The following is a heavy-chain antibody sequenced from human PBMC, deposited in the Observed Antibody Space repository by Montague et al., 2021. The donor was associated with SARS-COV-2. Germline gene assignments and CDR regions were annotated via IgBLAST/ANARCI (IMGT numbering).Heavy chain of an antibody. D-gene: IGHD3-16*02. J-gene: IGHJ5*02. V-gene: IGHV4-34*01. CDR3: ASGYDYVWGRYRYLHWFDP. CDR1: GGSFSGYY. Sequence: SETLFLTCAVSGGSFSGYYWCWICQPPGTGLEWVGEINHSGSTTSNSSLTSRVTITVYTSKTQFSLTLSPVTAADTAAYYCASGYDYVWGRYRYLHWFDPWGQGTLVTVSS. CDR2: INHSGST.